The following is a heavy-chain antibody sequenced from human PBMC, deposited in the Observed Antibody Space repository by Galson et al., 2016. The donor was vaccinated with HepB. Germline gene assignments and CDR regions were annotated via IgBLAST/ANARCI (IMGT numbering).Heavy chain of an antibody. CDR1: GFTVSTYN. J-gene: IGHJ1*01. D-gene: IGHD6-19*01. Sequence: SLRLSCAVSGFTVSTYNMHWVRQAPGKGPEWIAFTSSSSGVTFYADSVKGRFTISRDNANNPLYLQMNSLRDEDTAVYYCASPGGCFQHWGQGTLVTVSS. CDR3: ASPGGCFQH. CDR2: TSSSSGVT. V-gene: IGHV3-48*02.